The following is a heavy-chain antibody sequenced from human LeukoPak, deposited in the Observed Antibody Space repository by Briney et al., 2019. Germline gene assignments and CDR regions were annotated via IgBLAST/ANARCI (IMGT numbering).Heavy chain of an antibody. V-gene: IGHV3-74*01. Sequence: GGSLRLSCAASGFTFNTFWMSWVRQVPGKGLVWVSLINSDGTTSHADSVKGRFTISRDNAKNTLYLQMNSLKAEDTAVYYCARSAADAFDYWGQGTLVTVSS. CDR3: ARSAADAFDY. CDR2: INSDGTT. J-gene: IGHJ4*02. CDR1: GFTFNTFW.